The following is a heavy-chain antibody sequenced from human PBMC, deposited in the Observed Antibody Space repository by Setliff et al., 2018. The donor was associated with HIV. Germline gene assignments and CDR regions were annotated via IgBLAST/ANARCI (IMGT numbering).Heavy chain of an antibody. Sequence: KTSETLSLTCTVSGGSISSSSYYWGWIRQPPGKGLEWIGSIYYSGSTYYNPSLKSRVTISVDTSKNQFSLKLSSVTAADTAVYYCARLGIAAAGTFNWYFDLWGRGTLVTVSS. CDR2: IYYSGST. J-gene: IGHJ2*01. V-gene: IGHV4-39*01. CDR3: ARLGIAAAGTFNWYFDL. CDR1: GGSISSSSYY. D-gene: IGHD6-13*01.